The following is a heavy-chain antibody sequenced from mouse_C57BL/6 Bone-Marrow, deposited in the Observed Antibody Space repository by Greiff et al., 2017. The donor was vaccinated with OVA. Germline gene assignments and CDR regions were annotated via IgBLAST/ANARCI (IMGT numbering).Heavy chain of an antibody. V-gene: IGHV1-81*01. CDR3: ARSGDYYGPDY. CDR2: IYPRSGNT. D-gene: IGHD1-2*01. CDR1: GYTFTSYG. Sequence: QVQLKQSGAELARPGASVKLSCKASGYTFTSYGISWVKQRTGQGLEWIGEIYPRSGNTYYNEKFKGKATLTADKSSSTAYMELRSLTSEDSAVYFCARSGDYYGPDYWGQGTTLTVSS. J-gene: IGHJ2*01.